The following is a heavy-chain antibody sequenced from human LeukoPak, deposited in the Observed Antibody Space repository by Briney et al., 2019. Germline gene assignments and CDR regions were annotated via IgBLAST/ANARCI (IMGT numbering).Heavy chain of an antibody. V-gene: IGHV1-18*01. D-gene: IGHD5-24*01. J-gene: IGHJ5*02. CDR3: ARGLEDGYTTES. Sequence: ASAKVSCKASGYTFTSYGISWVRQAPGQGLEWMGWISAYNGNTNYAQKLQGRVTMTTDTSTSTAYMELRSLRSGDTAVYYCARGLEDGYTTESWGQGTLVTVSS. CDR1: GYTFTSYG. CDR2: ISAYNGNT.